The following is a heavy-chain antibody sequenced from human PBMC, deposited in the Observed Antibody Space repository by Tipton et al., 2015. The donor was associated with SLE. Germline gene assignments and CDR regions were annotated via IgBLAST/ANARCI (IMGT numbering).Heavy chain of an antibody. Sequence: TLSLTCAVSGVSISVSHWWSWVRQSPGKGLEWIGEVYHSGSTNYSPSLNSRVTISVDTSKNQFSLKLTSVTAADTAVYYCATRHYCSSISCYLYYYYMDVWGKGTTVTVSS. V-gene: IGHV4-4*02. CDR1: GVSISVSHW. CDR3: ATRHYCSSISCYLYYYYMDV. CDR2: VYHSGST. J-gene: IGHJ6*03. D-gene: IGHD2-2*01.